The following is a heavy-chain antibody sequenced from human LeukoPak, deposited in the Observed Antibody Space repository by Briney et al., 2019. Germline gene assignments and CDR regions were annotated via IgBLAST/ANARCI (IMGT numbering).Heavy chain of an antibody. CDR1: GGSISSYY. Sequence: SETLSLTCTASGGSISSYYWSWIRQPAGKGLEWIGRIYTSGSTNYNPSLKSRVTMSVDTSKNQFSLKLSSVTAADTAVYYCAREVSLGGRMHYDSSGYYLTYYMDVWGKGTTVTVSS. V-gene: IGHV4-4*07. CDR2: IYTSGST. CDR3: AREVSLGGRMHYDSSGYYLTYYMDV. J-gene: IGHJ6*03. D-gene: IGHD3-22*01.